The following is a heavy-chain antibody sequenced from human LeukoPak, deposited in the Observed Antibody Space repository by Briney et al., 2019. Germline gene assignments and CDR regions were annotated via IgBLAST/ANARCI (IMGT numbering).Heavy chain of an antibody. CDR2: INHSGGT. V-gene: IGHV4-34*01. CDR3: AERGKTIFGVATNYYYMDV. Sequence: TSETLSLTCAVYGGSFSGYYWSWIRQPPGKGLEWIGEINHSGGTNYNPSLKSRVTISVDTSKNQFSLKLSSVTAADTAVYYCAERGKTIFGVATNYYYMDVWGKGTTVTVSS. CDR1: GGSFSGYY. J-gene: IGHJ6*03. D-gene: IGHD3-3*01.